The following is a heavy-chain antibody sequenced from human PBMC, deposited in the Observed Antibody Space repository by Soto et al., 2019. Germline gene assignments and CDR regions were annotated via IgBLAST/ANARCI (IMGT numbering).Heavy chain of an antibody. D-gene: IGHD3-10*01. Sequence: QVQLQQWGAGLLKPSETLSLTCAVYGGSFSGYYWSWIRQPPGKGLEWIGEINHSGSTNYNPSLKSRVTRSVDTAKNQFSLKLSSVTAADTAVYYCARGRFGGYWGQGTLVTVSS. CDR3: ARGRFGGY. CDR1: GGSFSGYY. J-gene: IGHJ4*02. V-gene: IGHV4-34*01. CDR2: INHSGST.